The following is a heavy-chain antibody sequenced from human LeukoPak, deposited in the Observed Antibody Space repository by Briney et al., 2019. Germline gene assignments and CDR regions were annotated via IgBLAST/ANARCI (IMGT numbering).Heavy chain of an antibody. V-gene: IGHV3-30*03. J-gene: IGHJ4*02. CDR3: ARGLKVYSSSSGG. CDR2: ISYDGSNK. CDR1: GFTFSSYG. D-gene: IGHD6-6*01. Sequence: PGGSLRLSCAASGFTFSSYGMHWVRQAPGKGLEWVAVISYDGSNKYYADSVKGRFTISRDNSKNTLYLQMNSLRAEDTAVYYCARGLKVYSSSSGGGGQGTLVTVSS.